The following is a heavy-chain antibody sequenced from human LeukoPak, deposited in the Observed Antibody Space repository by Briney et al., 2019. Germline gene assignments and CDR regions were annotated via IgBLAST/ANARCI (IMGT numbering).Heavy chain of an antibody. CDR3: AKDPLYSSSWFWFDP. Sequence: GGSLRLSCAASGFTFSSYAMSWVRQAPGKGLEWISAISGSGGSTYYADSVKGRFTISRDNSKNTLYLQMNSLRAEDTAVYYCAKDPLYSSSWFWFDPWGQGTLVTVSS. J-gene: IGHJ5*02. D-gene: IGHD6-13*01. V-gene: IGHV3-23*01. CDR2: ISGSGGST. CDR1: GFTFSSYA.